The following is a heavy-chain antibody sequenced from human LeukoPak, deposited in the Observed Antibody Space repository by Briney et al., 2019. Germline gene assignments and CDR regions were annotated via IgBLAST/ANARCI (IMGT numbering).Heavy chain of an antibody. Sequence: SETLSLTCTVSGGSISSYYWSWIRQPPGKGLEWIGYIYYSGSTNYNPSLKSRVTISVDTSENQFSLKLSSVTAADTAVYYCARGGGDGYYFDYWGQGTLVTVSS. CDR2: IYYSGST. CDR1: GGSISSYY. CDR3: ARGGGDGYYFDY. J-gene: IGHJ4*02. D-gene: IGHD5-24*01. V-gene: IGHV4-59*01.